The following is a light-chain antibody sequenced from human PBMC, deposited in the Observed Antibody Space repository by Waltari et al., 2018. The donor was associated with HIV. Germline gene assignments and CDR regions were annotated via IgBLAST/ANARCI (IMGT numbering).Light chain of an antibody. CDR3: SSYAPTNKFYVL. Sequence: QSALPQPPSASGSPGQSVTMSCTGTSSDIGGYNYASWYQPHPGKAPKPLMTEVTKRPSGVPDRFSGSKSGNTASLTVSGLQAEDEAHYYCSSYAPTNKFYVLFGGGTTLTVL. V-gene: IGLV2-8*01. CDR1: SSDIGGYNY. CDR2: EVT. J-gene: IGLJ2*01.